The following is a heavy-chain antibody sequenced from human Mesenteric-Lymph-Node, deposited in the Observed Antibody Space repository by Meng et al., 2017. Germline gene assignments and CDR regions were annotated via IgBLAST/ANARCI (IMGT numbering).Heavy chain of an antibody. CDR1: GGSISSGAYS. Sequence: QVQLQEAGPGLVKPAQTRSLNCTGSGGSISSGAYSWSWIRQPPGKGLEWIGYVYYSGSTYYNPSLKSRVTISVDTSKNQFSLRLSSVTAADTAVYYCARDLGVATSIAGFVYWGQGTLVTVSS. CDR2: VYYSGST. V-gene: IGHV4-30-4*01. D-gene: IGHD5-12*01. CDR3: ARDLGVATSIAGFVY. J-gene: IGHJ4*02.